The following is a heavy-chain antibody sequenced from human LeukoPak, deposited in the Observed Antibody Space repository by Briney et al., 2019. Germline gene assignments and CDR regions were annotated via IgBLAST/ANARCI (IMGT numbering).Heavy chain of an antibody. CDR1: GYTFTGYY. D-gene: IGHD6-13*01. CDR2: INPNSGGT. Sequence: ASVKVSCKASGYTFTGYYMHWARQAPGQGPEWMGRINPNSGGTNYAQKFQGRVTMTRDTSISTAYMELSRLRSDDTAVYYCARGHSNNWFDPWGQGTLVTVSS. V-gene: IGHV1-2*06. CDR3: ARGHSNNWFDP. J-gene: IGHJ5*02.